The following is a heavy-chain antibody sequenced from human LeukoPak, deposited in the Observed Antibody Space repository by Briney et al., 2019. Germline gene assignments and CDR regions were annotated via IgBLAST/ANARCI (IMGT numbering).Heavy chain of an antibody. CDR1: GFTFSSYA. J-gene: IGHJ4*02. CDR2: ISGSGGST. V-gene: IGHV3-23*01. D-gene: IGHD3-10*01. Sequence: GSLRLSCAASGFTFSSYAMSWVRQAPGKGLEWVSAISGSGGSTYYADSVKGRFTISRDNSKNTLYLQMNSLRAEDTAVYYCARRGGSGTYYMYWGQGSLVTVSS. CDR3: ARRGGSGTYYMY.